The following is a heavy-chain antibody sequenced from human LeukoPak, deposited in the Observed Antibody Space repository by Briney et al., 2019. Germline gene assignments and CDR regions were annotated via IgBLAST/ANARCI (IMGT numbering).Heavy chain of an antibody. CDR1: GGSFSDYY. D-gene: IGHD3-22*01. Sequence: SETLSLTCAVYGGSFSDYYWRWIRQPPGKGLEWIGEINHSGSSNYNPSLQSRVTMSVDTSKKQLSLKVNSVTAADTAVYYCAREIHFDSSGQRTLHAFDIWGQGTMVTVSS. V-gene: IGHV4-34*01. CDR2: INHSGSS. J-gene: IGHJ3*02. CDR3: AREIHFDSSGQRTLHAFDI.